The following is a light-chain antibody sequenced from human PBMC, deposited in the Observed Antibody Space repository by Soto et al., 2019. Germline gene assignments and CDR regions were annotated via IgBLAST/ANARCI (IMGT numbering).Light chain of an antibody. CDR3: QQYENRPT. Sequence: DIKMTQSPSSLSASVGDRVTITCQASQNINNYLNWYQQKPGRAPKLLIYDASNLEAGVPSRFRGSGSGTDFTFTISRLQPEDIATYYCQQYENRPTFGQGTRLEI. V-gene: IGKV1-33*01. J-gene: IGKJ5*01. CDR1: QNINNY. CDR2: DAS.